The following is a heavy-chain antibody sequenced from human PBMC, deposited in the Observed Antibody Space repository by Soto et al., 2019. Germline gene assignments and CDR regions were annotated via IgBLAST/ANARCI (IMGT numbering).Heavy chain of an antibody. CDR2: IYYSGST. D-gene: IGHD5-18*01. CDR1: GGSISSGDYY. V-gene: IGHV4-30-4*01. J-gene: IGHJ4*02. CDR3: AGGRGYSYGDFDY. Sequence: SETLSLTCTVSGGSISSGDYYWSWIRQPPGKGLEWIGYIYYSGSTYYNPSLKSRVTISVDTSKNQFSLKLSSVTAADTAVYYCAGGRGYSYGDFDYWGQGTLVTVSS.